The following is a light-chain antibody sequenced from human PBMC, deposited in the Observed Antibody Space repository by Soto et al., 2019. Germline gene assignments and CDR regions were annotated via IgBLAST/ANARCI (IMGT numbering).Light chain of an antibody. J-gene: IGKJ5*01. CDR2: DTS. CDR3: QQYGTSEII. CDR1: QSVSSY. Sequence: EIVLTQSTATLSLSPGERATLSCMASQSVSSYLAWYQQRPGQAPRLLIYDTSSRASGIPDRFSGSGSGTDFTLTISRLETEDFAVFYCQQYGTSEIIFGQGTRLENK. V-gene: IGKV3-20*01.